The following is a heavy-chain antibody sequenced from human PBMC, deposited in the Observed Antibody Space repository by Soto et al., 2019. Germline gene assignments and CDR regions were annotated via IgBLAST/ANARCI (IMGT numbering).Heavy chain of an antibody. CDR2: IYPGDSDT. Sequence: PGESLKISCKGSGYSFTSYWIGWVLQIPWKGLEWMGIIYPGDSDTRYSPSFQGQVTISADKSISTAYLQWSSLKASDTAMYYCARLRYYDFWSGYYVSGYYYYMDVWGKGTTVTVSS. V-gene: IGHV5-51*01. CDR3: ARLRYYDFWSGYYVSGYYYYMDV. J-gene: IGHJ6*03. D-gene: IGHD3-3*01. CDR1: GYSFTSYW.